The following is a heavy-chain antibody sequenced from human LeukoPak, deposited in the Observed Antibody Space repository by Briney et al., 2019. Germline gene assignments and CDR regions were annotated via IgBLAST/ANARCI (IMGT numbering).Heavy chain of an antibody. J-gene: IGHJ4*02. Sequence: AGGSLRLSCAASGFTFSTYAMSWVRPAPGKGLEWVSSFSGSGGSTYYADSVKGRFTISRDNSKNTLYLQMNSLRAEDTAVYYCAKDLGMQVWFPLWGQGTLVTVSS. V-gene: IGHV3-23*01. D-gene: IGHD5-18*01. CDR2: FSGSGGST. CDR1: GFTFSTYA. CDR3: AKDLGMQVWFPL.